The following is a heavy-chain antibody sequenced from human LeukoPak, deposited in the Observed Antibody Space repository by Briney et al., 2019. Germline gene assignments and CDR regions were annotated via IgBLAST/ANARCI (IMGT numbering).Heavy chain of an antibody. CDR2: IYYSGST. D-gene: IGHD4-23*01. CDR1: GGSISGYY. CDR3: ARSVVTLYWYFDL. V-gene: IGHV4-59*01. J-gene: IGHJ2*01. Sequence: SETLSLTCTVSGGSISGYYYNWIRQPPAKGLERIGYIYYSGSTNYNPSLKSRVTISLDTSKNQFSLKLSSVTTADTAVYYCARSVVTLYWYFDLWGRGTLVTVSS.